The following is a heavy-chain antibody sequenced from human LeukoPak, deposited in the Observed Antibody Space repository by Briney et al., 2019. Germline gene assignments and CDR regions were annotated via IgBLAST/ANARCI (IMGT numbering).Heavy chain of an antibody. CDR3: ARDQEGFDY. Sequence: ASVKVSCKASGYTFTSNYIHWVRQAPGQGLEWMGMIYPRDGSTSYAQKFQGRVTVTRDTSTSTVHTELSGLRSEDTAVYYCARDQEGFDYWGQGTLVTVSS. CDR2: IYPRDGST. CDR1: GYTFTSNY. J-gene: IGHJ4*02. V-gene: IGHV1-46*01.